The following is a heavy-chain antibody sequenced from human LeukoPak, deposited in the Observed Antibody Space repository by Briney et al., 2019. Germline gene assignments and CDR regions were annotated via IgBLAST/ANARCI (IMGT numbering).Heavy chain of an antibody. Sequence: SETLSLTCTVSGYSISSGYYWAWIRQSPGQGLEWIGNIYHNGRTYYNPSLRSRVTISLFTSKNQFSLRLTSMTAADTAVYYCARRAYSPVPFDYWGQGTLVTVSS. J-gene: IGHJ4*02. D-gene: IGHD5-18*01. CDR1: GYSISSGYY. CDR2: IYHNGRT. CDR3: ARRAYSPVPFDY. V-gene: IGHV4-38-2*02.